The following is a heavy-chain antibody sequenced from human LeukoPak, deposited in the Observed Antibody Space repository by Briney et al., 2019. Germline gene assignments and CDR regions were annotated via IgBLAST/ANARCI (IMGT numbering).Heavy chain of an antibody. CDR2: ISTGGSST. D-gene: IGHD2-15*01. J-gene: IGHJ4*02. Sequence: GGSLRLSCAASGFTFSSYWIHWVRQAPGKGLVWVSRISTGGSSTIYADSVKGRFTISRDNAKNTLYLQMGSLRAEDTAVYYCARSCGGGSCYFFDSWGQGTLVTVSS. V-gene: IGHV3-74*01. CDR1: GFTFSSYW. CDR3: ARSCGGGSCYFFDS.